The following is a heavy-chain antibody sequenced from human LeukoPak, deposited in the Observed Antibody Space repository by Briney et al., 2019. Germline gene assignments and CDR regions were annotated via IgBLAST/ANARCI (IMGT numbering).Heavy chain of an antibody. CDR1: GGSISSSSYY. CDR3: ARTWIQLYNWFDP. Sequence: PSETLSLTCTVSGGSISSSSYYWGWIRQPPGKGLEWIGSIYYSGSTYYNPSLKSRVTISVDTSKNQFSLKLSSVTAADTAVHYCARTWIQLYNWFDPWGQGTLVTVSS. D-gene: IGHD5-18*01. CDR2: IYYSGST. J-gene: IGHJ5*02. V-gene: IGHV4-39*01.